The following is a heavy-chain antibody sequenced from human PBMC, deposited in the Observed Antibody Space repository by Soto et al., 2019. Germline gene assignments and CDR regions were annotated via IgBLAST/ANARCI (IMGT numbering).Heavy chain of an antibody. V-gene: IGHV4-4*07. J-gene: IGHJ5*02. Sequence: QVQLLESGPGLVKPSETLSLTCTVSGGSISSYYWSWIRQPAGKGLEWIGRIYTSGSTNYNPSLKSRVTMSVDTSKNQFSLKLSSVTAADTAVYYCARDSGVSSGYYYVVGWFDPWGQGTLVTVSS. CDR3: ARDSGVSSGYYYVVGWFDP. D-gene: IGHD3-22*01. CDR2: IYTSGST. CDR1: GGSISSYY.